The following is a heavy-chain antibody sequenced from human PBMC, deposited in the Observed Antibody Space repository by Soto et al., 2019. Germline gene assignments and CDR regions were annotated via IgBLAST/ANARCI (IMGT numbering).Heavy chain of an antibody. CDR2: IYYSGST. J-gene: IGHJ3*02. CDR1: GGSISSYY. Sequence: SETLSLTCTVSGGSISSYYWSWIRQPPGKGLEWIGYIYYSGSTNYNPSLKSRVTISVDTSKNQFSLKLSSVTAADTAVYYCARLKPSGDAFDIWGQGTMVTVSS. CDR3: ARLKPSGDAFDI. D-gene: IGHD3-10*01. V-gene: IGHV4-59*01.